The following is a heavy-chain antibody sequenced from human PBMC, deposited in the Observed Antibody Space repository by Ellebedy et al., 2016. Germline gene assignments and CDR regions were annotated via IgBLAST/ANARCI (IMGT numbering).Heavy chain of an antibody. Sequence: SETLSLXXSFSGGSVSSRNYFWGWIRQPPGKGLEWIASIYYAGSTHYNPSLKSRVTISVDTSKNQFSLKLTSVTAADTAIYYCARDQDVYQPFDSWGQGILVTVSS. CDR2: IYYAGST. CDR3: ARDQDVYQPFDS. V-gene: IGHV4-39*07. J-gene: IGHJ4*02. CDR1: GGSVSSRNYF. D-gene: IGHD2-2*01.